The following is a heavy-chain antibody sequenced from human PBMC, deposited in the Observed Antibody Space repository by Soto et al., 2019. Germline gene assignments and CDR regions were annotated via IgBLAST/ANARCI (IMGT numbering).Heavy chain of an antibody. CDR3: AREGGVGGTTKDYSYYYMDV. CDR1: GGTFSSYT. Sequence: QVQLVQSGAEVKKPGSSVKVSCKASGGTFSSYTISWVRQARGQGLEWMGRIIPILGIANYAQKFQGRVTITAEKPTSTAYMELRSLRSEDTPVYYCAREGGVGGTTKDYSYYYMDVWGKGTTVTVSS. J-gene: IGHJ6*03. D-gene: IGHD1-7*01. CDR2: IIPILGIA. V-gene: IGHV1-69*08.